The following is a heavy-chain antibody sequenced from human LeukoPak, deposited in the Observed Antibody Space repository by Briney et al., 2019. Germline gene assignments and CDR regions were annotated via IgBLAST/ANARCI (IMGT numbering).Heavy chain of an antibody. Sequence: GGSLRLSCAASGFTLNNYAMSWVRQAPGKGLEWVSTLKKSGGSSHSADSVKGRFTISGDSSKNTLYLQMNSLRADDTAVYYCARATGSVDPYDIWGQGTMVTVST. CDR1: GFTLNNYA. CDR2: LKKSGGSS. J-gene: IGHJ3*02. V-gene: IGHV3-23*01. CDR3: ARATGSVDPYDI. D-gene: IGHD2-8*02.